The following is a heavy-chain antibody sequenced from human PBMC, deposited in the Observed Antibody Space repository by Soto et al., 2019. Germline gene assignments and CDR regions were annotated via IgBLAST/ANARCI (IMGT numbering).Heavy chain of an antibody. D-gene: IGHD3-10*01. CDR1: GGSFSGYY. V-gene: IGHV4-34*01. CDR3: ARGFVYYGSGSYYY. Sequence: SETLSLTCAVYGGSFSGYYWSWIRQPPGKGLEWIGEINHSGSTNYNPSLKSRVTISVDTSKNQFSLKLSSVTAADTAVYYCARGFVYYGSGSYYYWGQGTLVTVSS. J-gene: IGHJ4*02. CDR2: INHSGST.